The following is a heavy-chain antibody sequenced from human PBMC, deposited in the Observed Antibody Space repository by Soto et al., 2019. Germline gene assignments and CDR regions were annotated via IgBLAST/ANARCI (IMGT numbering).Heavy chain of an antibody. J-gene: IGHJ6*02. CDR3: ARDLERPAGGYYYYGMDV. CDR2: IWYDGSNK. D-gene: IGHD2-2*01. V-gene: IGHV3-33*01. CDR1: GFTFSSYG. Sequence: QVQLVESGGGVVQPGRSLRLSCAASGFTFSSYGMHWVRQAPGKGLEWVAVIWYDGSNKYYADSVKGRFTISRDNSKNTLYLQMNSLRAEDTAVYYCARDLERPAGGYYYYGMDVWGQGTTVTVS.